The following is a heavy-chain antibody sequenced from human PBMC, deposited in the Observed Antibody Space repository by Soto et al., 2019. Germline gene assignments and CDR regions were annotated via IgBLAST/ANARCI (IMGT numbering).Heavy chain of an antibody. V-gene: IGHV3-30-3*01. J-gene: IGHJ4*02. CDR1: GFTFSSYA. CDR3: AREDSYGYAFDY. Sequence: PGGSLRLSCAASGFTFSSYAMHWVRQAPGKGLEWVAVISYDGSNKYYADSVKGRFTISRDNSKNTLYLQMNSLRAEDTAVYYCAREDSYGYAFDYWGQGTLVTVSS. CDR2: ISYDGSNK. D-gene: IGHD5-18*01.